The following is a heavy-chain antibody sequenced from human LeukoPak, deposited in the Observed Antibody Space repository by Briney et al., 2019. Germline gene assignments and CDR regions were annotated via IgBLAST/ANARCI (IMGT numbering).Heavy chain of an antibody. D-gene: IGHD3-3*01. CDR3: ASTQYYDFWSGYYSLDY. Sequence: GGSLRLSCAASGFTVSSNYMSWVRQAPGKGLEWVSVIYSGGSTYYADSVKGRCTISRDNSKNTLYLQMNSLRAEDTAVYYCASTQYYDFWSGYYSLDYWGQGTLVTVSS. V-gene: IGHV3-53*01. J-gene: IGHJ4*02. CDR1: GFTVSSNY. CDR2: IYSGGST.